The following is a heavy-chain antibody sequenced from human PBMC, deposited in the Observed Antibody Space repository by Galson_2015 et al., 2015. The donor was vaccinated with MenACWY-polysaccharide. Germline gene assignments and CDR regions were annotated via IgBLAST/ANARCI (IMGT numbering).Heavy chain of an antibody. CDR3: ARRSLDNWYFDL. D-gene: IGHD1-1*01. CDR1: HASVSSSY. V-gene: IGHV4-4*07. Sequence: ATLSLTCTVSHASVSSSYWSWLRPSADKVLEYIGRIHATGSTAYNPSFRSRIAMSVDLPRNNFSLRLVSVTASDTAIYYCARRSLDNWYFDLWGRGTLVIVSS. CDR2: IHATGST. J-gene: IGHJ2*01.